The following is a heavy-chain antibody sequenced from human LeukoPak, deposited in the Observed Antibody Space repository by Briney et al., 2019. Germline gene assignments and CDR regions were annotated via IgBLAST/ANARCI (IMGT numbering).Heavy chain of an antibody. D-gene: IGHD6-19*01. CDR2: IWYDESIQ. V-gene: IGHV3-33*01. CDR3: ATGRYSSVY. J-gene: IGHJ4*02. Sequence: PGGSLRLSCAASGFSFSSHGMHWVRQAPGKGLEWVAVIWYDESIQYYADSVKGRFTISRDNSKNTLYPQMNSLRAEDTAVHYCATGRYSSVYWGQGTLVTVPS. CDR1: GFSFSSHG.